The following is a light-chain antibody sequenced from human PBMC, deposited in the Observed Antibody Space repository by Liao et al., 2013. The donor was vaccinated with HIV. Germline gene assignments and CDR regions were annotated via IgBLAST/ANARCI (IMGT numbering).Light chain of an antibody. Sequence: SYELTQPPSVSVAPGKTARITCGGNNIGSISVHWYQQKPGQAPVLVIYYDSDRPSGIPERFSGSNSGNTATLTISGTQAMDEADYYCQAWDSSTGVVFGGGTKLTVL. V-gene: IGLV3-21*01. J-gene: IGLJ2*01. CDR2: YDS. CDR1: NIGSIS. CDR3: QAWDSSTGVV.